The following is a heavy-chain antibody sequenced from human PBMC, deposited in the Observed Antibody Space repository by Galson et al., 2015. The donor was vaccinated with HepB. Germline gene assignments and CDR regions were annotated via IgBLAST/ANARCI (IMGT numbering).Heavy chain of an antibody. D-gene: IGHD4-17*01. J-gene: IGHJ5*02. CDR3: ARQDDYGDYWVGFFDP. Sequence: LTCTVSGGSISSSSYYWGWIRQPPGKGLEWIGSIYYSGSTYYNPSLKSRVTISVDTSKNQFSLKLSSVTAADTAVYYCARQDDYGDYWVGFFDPWGQGTLVTVSS. CDR2: IYYSGST. V-gene: IGHV4-39*01. CDR1: GGSISSSSYY.